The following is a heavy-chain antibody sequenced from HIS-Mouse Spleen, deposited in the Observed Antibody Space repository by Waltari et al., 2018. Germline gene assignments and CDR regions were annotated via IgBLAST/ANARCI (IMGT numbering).Heavy chain of an antibody. V-gene: IGHV4-39*01. Sequence: QLQLQESGPGLVKPSETLSLTCTVSGGSISSSSYYWGWIRQPPGKGLEWIGSIYYSGRPYYNPSRKSRVTISVDTSKNQFSLKLSSVTAADTAVYYCARHNLNYWYFDLWGRGTLVTVSS. CDR3: ARHNLNYWYFDL. CDR2: IYYSGRP. J-gene: IGHJ2*01. CDR1: GGSISSSSYY.